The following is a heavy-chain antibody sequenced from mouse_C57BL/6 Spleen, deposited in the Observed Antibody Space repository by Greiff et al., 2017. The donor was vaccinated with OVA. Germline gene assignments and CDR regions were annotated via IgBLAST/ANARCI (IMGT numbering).Heavy chain of an antibody. CDR2: IYPGSGCT. Sequence: QVQLQQPGAELVKPGASVKMSCKASGYTFTSYWITWVKQRPGQGLEWIGDIYPGSGCTNYNEKFKSKATLTVDTSSSTAYMQLRSLTSEDSAVYYCARGSHYYSSSLYAMDYWGQGTSVTVSS. J-gene: IGHJ4*01. CDR3: ARGSHYYSSSLYAMDY. V-gene: IGHV1-55*01. D-gene: IGHD1-1*01. CDR1: GYTFTSYW.